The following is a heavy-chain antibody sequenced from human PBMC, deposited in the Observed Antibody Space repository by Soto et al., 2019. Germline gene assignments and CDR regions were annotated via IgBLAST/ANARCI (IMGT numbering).Heavy chain of an antibody. D-gene: IGHD2-8*02. V-gene: IGHV3-30*03. CDR1: GFTFNTYG. CDR3: ARGLLAAGPFDS. CDR2: ISYDAKSK. Sequence: GGSLRLSCAASGFTFNTYGMHWVRQAPGQGLEGVAVISYDAKSKLYVDSVRGRFTISRDNSKNTLFLQMDSLRPEDTALYYCARGLLAAGPFDSWGQGTLVTVSS. J-gene: IGHJ4*02.